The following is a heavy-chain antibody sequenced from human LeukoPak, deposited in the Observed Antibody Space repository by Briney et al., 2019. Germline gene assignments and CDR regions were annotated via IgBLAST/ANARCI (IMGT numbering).Heavy chain of an antibody. CDR2: IYYSGST. V-gene: IGHV4-59*08. D-gene: IGHD3-22*01. CDR3: ASSGTYYYDSSGYYLHH. J-gene: IGHJ1*01. CDR1: GGSISSYY. Sequence: SETLSLTCTVSGGSISSYYWSWIRQPPGKGLEWIGYIYYSGSTNYNPSLKSRVTISVDTSKNQFSLKLSSMTAADSAVYYCASSGTYYYDSSGYYLHHWGQGTLVTVSS.